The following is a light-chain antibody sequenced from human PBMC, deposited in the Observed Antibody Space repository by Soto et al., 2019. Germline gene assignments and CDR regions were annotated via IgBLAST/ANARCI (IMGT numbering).Light chain of an antibody. J-gene: IGKJ4*01. Sequence: DIVMTQPPLSSPVTLGQPATISCWSRHSIVHSDGNTYLCWLQQRPGQPPRLIIYKISNRASGVPDRFSGSGSGTDFTLKISRVEAEDVGVYYCMQSVETPLIFGGGTKVDI. CDR1: HSIVHSDGNTY. CDR2: KIS. CDR3: MQSVETPLI. V-gene: IGKV2-24*01.